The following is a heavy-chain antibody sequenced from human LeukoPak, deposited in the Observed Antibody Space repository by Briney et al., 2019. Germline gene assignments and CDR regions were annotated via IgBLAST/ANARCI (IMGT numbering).Heavy chain of an antibody. D-gene: IGHD2-2*01. CDR3: ARGTHCSSTSCYDAVRTNHDAFDI. J-gene: IGHJ3*02. Sequence: PGGSLRLSCAASGFTFSSNYMNWVRQAPGKGLEWVSVIYSGGSTYYADSVKGRFTISRDNSKNTLYLQMNSLRAEDTAVYYCARGTHCSSTSCYDAVRTNHDAFDIWGQGTMVTVSS. CDR1: GFTFSSNY. V-gene: IGHV3-66*01. CDR2: IYSGGST.